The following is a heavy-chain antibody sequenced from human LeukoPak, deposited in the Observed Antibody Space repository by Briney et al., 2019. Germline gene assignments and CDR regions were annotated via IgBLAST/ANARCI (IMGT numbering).Heavy chain of an antibody. CDR1: GGSISSYY. Sequence: SETLSLTCTVSGGSISSYYWSWIRQPPGKGLEWIGYIYYSGSTNYNPSLKSRVTISVDKSKSQFSLKLSSVTAADTAVYFCAKSYYTILTGYYHYFDYWGQGTLVTVSS. CDR2: IYYSGST. CDR3: AKSYYTILTGYYHYFDY. D-gene: IGHD3-9*01. J-gene: IGHJ4*02. V-gene: IGHV4-59*01.